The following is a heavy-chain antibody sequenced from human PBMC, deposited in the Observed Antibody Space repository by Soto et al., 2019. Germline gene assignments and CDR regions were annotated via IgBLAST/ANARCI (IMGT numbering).Heavy chain of an antibody. J-gene: IGHJ4*02. D-gene: IGHD3-10*01. V-gene: IGHV4-31*03. CDR3: ARDVGDYYGSGSYLGRTRYYFDY. CDR2: IYYSGST. CDR1: GGSISSGGYY. Sequence: SETLSLTCTVSGGSISSGGYYWRWIRQHPGKGLEWIGYIYYSGSTYYNPSLKSRVTISVDTSKNQFSLKLSSVTAADTAVYYCARDVGDYYGSGSYLGRTRYYFDYWGQGTLVTVSS.